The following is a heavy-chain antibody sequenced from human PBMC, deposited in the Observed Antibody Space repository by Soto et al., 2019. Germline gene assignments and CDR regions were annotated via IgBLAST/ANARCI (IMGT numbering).Heavy chain of an antibody. Sequence: LSQTLSLTFVGSGDTVSSNSVAWNCVSQSPSRGLEWLGRTYYRSRWYSDYAVSVRSRIDINADTSKNQVSLQLNSVTPEDTAVYYCARSEEDSDYYYYGMDVWGQGTTVTVSS. J-gene: IGHJ6*02. CDR2: TYYRSRWYS. V-gene: IGHV6-1*01. CDR3: ARSEEDSDYYYYGMDV. CDR1: GDTVSSNSVA. D-gene: IGHD2-15*01.